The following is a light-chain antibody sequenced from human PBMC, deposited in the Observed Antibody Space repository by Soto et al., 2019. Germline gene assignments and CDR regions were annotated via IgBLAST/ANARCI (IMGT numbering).Light chain of an antibody. CDR2: GAS. CDR1: QSVTTN. J-gene: IGKJ1*01. V-gene: IGKV3-15*01. Sequence: EIVMTQSPATLSVSPGERATLSCRASQSVTTNLAWYQQKPGQAPRLLIYGASTRATGIPARFSGSGSGTEVTRTISSLQSDEFAVYYCQQYTNRPPWTFGQGTRVDFK. CDR3: QQYTNRPPWT.